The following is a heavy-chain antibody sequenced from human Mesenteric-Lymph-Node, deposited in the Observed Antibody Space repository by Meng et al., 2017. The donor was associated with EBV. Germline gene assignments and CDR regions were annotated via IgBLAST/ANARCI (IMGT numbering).Heavy chain of an antibody. CDR3: AKPLESIGSYFGLDL. Sequence: EVQLLEWGGDLVQPGWLLRLSCAVSGFTFRSFAMYWVRQDAGQGLEWVSGTSDSGTIRNYADSVKGRFTISRDNSKNTLYLQMDSLRVDDTAVYYCAKPLESIGSYFGLDLWGQGTLVTVSS. J-gene: IGHJ4*02. D-gene: IGHD3-22*01. CDR2: TSDSGTIR. CDR1: GFTFRSFA. V-gene: IGHV3-23*01.